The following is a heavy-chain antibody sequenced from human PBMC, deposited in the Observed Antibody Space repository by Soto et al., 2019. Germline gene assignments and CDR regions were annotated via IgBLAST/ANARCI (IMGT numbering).Heavy chain of an antibody. V-gene: IGHV3-23*01. D-gene: IGHD3-10*01. CDR2: ISGSGGSK. Sequence: GGSLRLSCAASGFTFSSYAMSWVRQAPGKGLEWVSAISGSGGSKYYADSVKGRFTISRDNSKNTLYLQMNSLRAEDTAVYYCAKGGYGSGSYYPVDYWGQGTLVTVSS. CDR1: GFTFSSYA. J-gene: IGHJ4*02. CDR3: AKGGYGSGSYYPVDY.